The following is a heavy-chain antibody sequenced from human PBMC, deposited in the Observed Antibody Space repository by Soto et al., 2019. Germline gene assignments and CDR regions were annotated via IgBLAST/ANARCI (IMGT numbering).Heavy chain of an antibody. CDR3: AKDWIGDDCIGGGCLGD. J-gene: IGHJ4*02. D-gene: IGHD2-15*01. V-gene: IGHV3-23*01. CDR1: GFPFSSYA. Sequence: EVQLLESGGGLVQPGGSLRLSCAASGFPFSSYAMSWVRQAPGKGLDWVSTITTSGGSTHYADAVKGRFTISRDNSKNTVYLQMNSLRAEDSAIYYCAKDWIGDDCIGGGCLGDWGQGTLVTVSS. CDR2: ITTSGGST.